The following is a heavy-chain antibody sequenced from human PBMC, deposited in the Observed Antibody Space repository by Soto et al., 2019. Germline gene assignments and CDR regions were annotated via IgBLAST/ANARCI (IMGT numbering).Heavy chain of an antibody. D-gene: IGHD1-1*01. Sequence: QVQLQQSGPGLVKPSQTLSLTCTVCGDSVNSGRYYWHWIRQLPGKGLEWIGYIFYSGTTYYNPSLMSRVTISLDTSKNDLSLKLTSVTVADTAVYFCARGWLRVTGTYDSWGQGTLVTVSS. V-gene: IGHV4-31*03. CDR2: IFYSGTT. J-gene: IGHJ4*02. CDR1: GDSVNSGRYY. CDR3: ARGWLRVTGTYDS.